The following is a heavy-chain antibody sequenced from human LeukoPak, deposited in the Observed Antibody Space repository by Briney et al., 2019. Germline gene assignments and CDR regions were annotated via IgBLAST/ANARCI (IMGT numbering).Heavy chain of an antibody. D-gene: IGHD5-12*01. CDR2: INHSGST. Sequence: PSETLSLTCAVYGGSFSGYYWSWIRQPPGKGLEWIGEINHSGSTNYNPSLKSRVTISVDTSKNQFSLKLSSVTAADTAVYYCARSLPWLRFQDYWGQGTLVTVSS. J-gene: IGHJ4*02. CDR1: GGSFSGYY. CDR3: ARSLPWLRFQDY. V-gene: IGHV4-34*01.